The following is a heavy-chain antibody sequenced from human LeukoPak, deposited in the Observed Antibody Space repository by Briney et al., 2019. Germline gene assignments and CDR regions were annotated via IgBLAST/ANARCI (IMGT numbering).Heavy chain of an antibody. V-gene: IGHV1-24*01. CDR3: ATSGRRAGAYYFDY. D-gene: IGHD1-26*01. CDR1: GYTFTGYY. Sequence: ASVKVSCKASGYTFTGYYMHWVRQAPGKGLEWMGGFDSEDGETIYAQKFQGRVTMTEDTSTDTAYMELSSLRSEDTAVYYCATSGRRAGAYYFDYWDQGTLVTVSS. J-gene: IGHJ4*02. CDR2: FDSEDGET.